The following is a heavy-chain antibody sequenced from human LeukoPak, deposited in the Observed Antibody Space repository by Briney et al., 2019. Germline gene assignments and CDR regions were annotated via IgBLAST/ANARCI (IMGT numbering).Heavy chain of an antibody. Sequence: SETLSLTCTVSGGSISSGGYYWSWIRQHPGKGLEWIGYIYYSGSTYYNPSFKSRVTISVDTSKNQFSLKLSSVTAADTAVYYCARDRGGSTSYFDYWGQGTLVTVSS. V-gene: IGHV4-31*03. CDR3: ARDRGGSTSYFDY. D-gene: IGHD2-15*01. J-gene: IGHJ4*02. CDR2: IYYSGST. CDR1: GGSISSGGYY.